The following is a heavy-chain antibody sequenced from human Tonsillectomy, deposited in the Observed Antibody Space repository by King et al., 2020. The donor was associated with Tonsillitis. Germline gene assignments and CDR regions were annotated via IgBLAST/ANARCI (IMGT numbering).Heavy chain of an antibody. CDR3: ARVGVYDSSGYYAGWFDP. CDR1: GGSISSYY. D-gene: IGHD3-22*01. Sequence: VQLQESGPGLVKPSETLSLTCTVSGGSISSYYWSWIRQPPGKGLEWIGYIYYSGVTNYNPSLTSRVTISVDTSKNQFSLKLRSVTSADTAVYYCARVGVYDSSGYYAGWFDPWGQGTLVTVSS. V-gene: IGHV4-59*01. J-gene: IGHJ5*02. CDR2: IYYSGVT.